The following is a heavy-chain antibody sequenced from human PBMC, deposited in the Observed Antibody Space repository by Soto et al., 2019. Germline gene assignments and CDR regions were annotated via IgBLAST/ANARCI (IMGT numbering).Heavy chain of an antibody. D-gene: IGHD5-18*01. CDR1: GGSISSYY. CDR2: MYYSGNT. CDR3: ATLDTPFAFDV. V-gene: IGHV4-59*01. Sequence: SETLSLTCTVSGGSISSYYWSWLRQPPGKGLEWIAYMYYSGNTNYNPSLKSRVTMAVDTSKRQFSLKLRSVTAAHTAVYYCATLDTPFAFDVWGQGAMVTVSS. J-gene: IGHJ3*01.